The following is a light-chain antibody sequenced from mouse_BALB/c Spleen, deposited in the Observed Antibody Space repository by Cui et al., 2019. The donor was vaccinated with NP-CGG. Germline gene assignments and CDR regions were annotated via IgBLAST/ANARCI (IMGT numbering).Light chain of an antibody. V-gene: IGLV1*01. J-gene: IGLJ1*01. CDR2: GNN. Sequence: QAVVTQESALTTSPGDTVTLTCRSSTATVTTSNYAQWGQEKPGHLFTGLIGGNNNRAPGGPARFSGSLIWEKAALNITGGKNEDEAIFFRALLYSNHWVFGGGTKSDCP. CDR3: ALLYSNHWV. CDR1: TATVTTSNY.